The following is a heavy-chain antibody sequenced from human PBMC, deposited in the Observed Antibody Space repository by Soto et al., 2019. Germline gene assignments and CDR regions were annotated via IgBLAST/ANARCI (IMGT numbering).Heavy chain of an antibody. V-gene: IGHV3-23*01. CDR2: ISGSGGST. J-gene: IGHJ4*02. CDR1: GFPFSSYA. Sequence: EVQLLESGGGLVQPGGSLRLSCAASGFPFSSYAMSWVRQAPGKGLEWVSAISGSGGSTYYADSVKGRFTISRDNSKNTLYLQMNSLRAEDTAVYYCAKYVAAAVTEIDYWGQGTLVTVSS. CDR3: AKYVAAAVTEIDY. D-gene: IGHD6-13*01.